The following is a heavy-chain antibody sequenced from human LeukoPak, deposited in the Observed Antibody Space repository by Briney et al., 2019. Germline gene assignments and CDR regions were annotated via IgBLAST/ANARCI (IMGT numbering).Heavy chain of an antibody. D-gene: IGHD3-10*01. CDR1: GYTFTSYD. V-gene: IGHV1-46*01. Sequence: ASVKVSCKASGYTFTSYDINWVRQAPGQGLEWMGIINPSGGSTSYAQKFQGRVTMTRDTSISTASMELSRLRSDDAAVYYCAREQLASGSYSDAFGIWGQGTMVTVSS. J-gene: IGHJ3*02. CDR3: AREQLASGSYSDAFGI. CDR2: INPSGGST.